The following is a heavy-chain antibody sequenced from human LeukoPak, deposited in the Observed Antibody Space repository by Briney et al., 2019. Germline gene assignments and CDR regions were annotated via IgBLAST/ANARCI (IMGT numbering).Heavy chain of an antibody. V-gene: IGHV3-9*01. CDR2: ISWNSGSI. CDR3: ARELGYYYDSSGYELKAEFADY. D-gene: IGHD3-22*01. CDR1: GFTFDDYA. Sequence: SGGSLRLSCAASGFTFDDYAMHWVRQAPGKGLEWVSGISWNSGSIGYADSVKGRFTISRDNAKNSLYLQMNSLRAEDTAVYYCARELGYYYDSSGYELKAEFADYWGQGTLVTVSS. J-gene: IGHJ4*02.